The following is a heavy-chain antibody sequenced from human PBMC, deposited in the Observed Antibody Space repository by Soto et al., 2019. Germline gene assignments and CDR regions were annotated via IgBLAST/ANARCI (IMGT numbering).Heavy chain of an antibody. CDR1: GFTFSSYS. CDR3: ARRLAAAPRDYYYGMDV. V-gene: IGHV3-21*01. CDR2: ISSSSSYI. Sequence: GGSLRLSCAASGFTFSSYSMNWVRQAPGKGLEWVSSISSSSSYIYYADSVKGRFTISRDNAKNSLYLQMNSLRAEDTAVYYCARRLAAAPRDYYYGMDVWGQGTTVTVSS. D-gene: IGHD6-13*01. J-gene: IGHJ6*02.